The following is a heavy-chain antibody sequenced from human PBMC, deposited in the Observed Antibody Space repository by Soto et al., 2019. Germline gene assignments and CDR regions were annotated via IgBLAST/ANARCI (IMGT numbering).Heavy chain of an antibody. J-gene: IGHJ5*02. D-gene: IGHD3-22*01. CDR2: ISAYNGNT. V-gene: IGHV1-18*04. CDR3: ARDFPNYYDSSGYDWFDP. Sequence: GASVKVSCKASGYTFTSYGISWVRQAPGQGLEWMGWISAYNGNTNYAQKLQGRVTMTTDTSTSTAYMELRSLRSDDTAVYYCARDFPNYYDSSGYDWFDPWGQGTLVTVSS. CDR1: GYTFTSYG.